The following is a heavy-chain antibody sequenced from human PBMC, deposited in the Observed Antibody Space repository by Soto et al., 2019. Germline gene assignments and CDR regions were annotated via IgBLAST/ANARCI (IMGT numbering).Heavy chain of an antibody. CDR3: TRLHFIVEPGINY. V-gene: IGHV3-73*01. J-gene: IGHJ4*02. CDR2: IRTESNSYAT. CDR1: GFSFSGSG. D-gene: IGHD2-15*01. Sequence: GGSLRLSCAASGFSFSGSGIHWVRHASGKGLEWVGRIRTESNSYATAYAASVKGRFTISRDDSKNTAYLQTNSLKTEDTAVYYCTRLHFIVEPGINYWGQGTLVTSPQ.